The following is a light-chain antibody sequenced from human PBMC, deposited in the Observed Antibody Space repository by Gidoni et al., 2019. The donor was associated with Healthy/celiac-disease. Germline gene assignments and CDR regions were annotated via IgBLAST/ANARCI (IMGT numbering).Light chain of an antibody. V-gene: IGLV2-14*01. CDR2: EVG. CDR3: SSYTISSTVL. Sequence: QSALTQPASVSGSPGQSITISCTGTSSDVGAYNYVSWYQQHPGKAPQLMIYEVGNRPSGVSNRFSGSKSGNTASLTISGLQAEDEADYYCSSYTISSTVLFGGGTKLTVL. CDR1: SSDVGAYNY. J-gene: IGLJ2*01.